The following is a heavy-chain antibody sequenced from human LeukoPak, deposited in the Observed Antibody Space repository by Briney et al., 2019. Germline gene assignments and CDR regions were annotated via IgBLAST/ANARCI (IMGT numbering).Heavy chain of an antibody. D-gene: IGHD2-8*01. Sequence: GGSLRLSCAASGFTFSSSVMSWVRQAPGKGLEWVSSITGSGGSTYYADSWKGRFSISRDNSKNTLYLQMNSLRAEDTAVYYCAKAENGLDYWGQGTLVTVSS. J-gene: IGHJ4*02. CDR2: ITGSGGST. CDR1: GFTFSSSV. CDR3: AKAENGLDY. V-gene: IGHV3-23*01.